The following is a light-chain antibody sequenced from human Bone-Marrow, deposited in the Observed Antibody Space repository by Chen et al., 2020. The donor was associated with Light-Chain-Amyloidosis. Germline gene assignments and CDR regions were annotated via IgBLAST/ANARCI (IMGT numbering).Light chain of an antibody. J-gene: IGKJ4*01. CDR1: QTISSNY. V-gene: IGKV3-20*01. Sequence: EIVLTQSPGTLSLSPGEGANLSCRASQTISSNYITWYQQKVGQAPRLLIYGSSSRATGIPDRFTGSGSGTDFTLTINRLEPEDFAMYYCQQYGTSPLTFGGGTKVEIK. CDR2: GSS. CDR3: QQYGTSPLT.